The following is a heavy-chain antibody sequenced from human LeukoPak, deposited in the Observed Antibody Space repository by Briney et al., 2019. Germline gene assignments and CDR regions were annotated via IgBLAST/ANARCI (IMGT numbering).Heavy chain of an antibody. CDR1: GFSSISYG. CDR2: ISDDGRNK. V-gene: IGHV3-30*18. D-gene: IGHD4-17*01. CDR3: AKRPSDYGDYVTYFDY. Sequence: QSGGSLRLSCAASGFSSISYGMHWVRQAPGKGLEWVGVISDDGRNKNYADSVKGRFTISRDNSKDTLYLQMSSLRDEDTAVYYCAKRPSDYGDYVTYFDYWGQGTLVTVSS. J-gene: IGHJ4*02.